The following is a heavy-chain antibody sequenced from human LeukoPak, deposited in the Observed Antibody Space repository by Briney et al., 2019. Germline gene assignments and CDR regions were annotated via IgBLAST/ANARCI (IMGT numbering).Heavy chain of an antibody. J-gene: IGHJ4*02. CDR1: GGSISSGGHY. D-gene: IGHD3-10*01. CDR2: IYYSGST. Sequence: PSETLSLTCTVSGGSISSGGHYWSWIRQHPGKGLEWIGYIYYSGSTYYNPSLKSRVTISIDTSENQFSPKLSPVTAADTAVYYCASDLYGSGSYYLTWAYWGQGTLVTVSS. V-gene: IGHV4-31*03. CDR3: ASDLYGSGSYYLTWAY.